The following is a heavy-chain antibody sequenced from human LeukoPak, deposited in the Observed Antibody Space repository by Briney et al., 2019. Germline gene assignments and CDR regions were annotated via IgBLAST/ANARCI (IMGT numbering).Heavy chain of an antibody. J-gene: IGHJ6*02. Sequence: GGSLRLSCAASGFTFSDYYMSWLRQAPGKGLEWGSYISSSGSTIYYADSVKGRFTISRDNAKNSLDLQMNSLRAEDTAVYYCARGRITMVRTYGMDVWGQGTTVTVSS. V-gene: IGHV3-11*01. D-gene: IGHD3-10*01. CDR1: GFTFSDYY. CDR3: ARGRITMVRTYGMDV. CDR2: ISSSGSTI.